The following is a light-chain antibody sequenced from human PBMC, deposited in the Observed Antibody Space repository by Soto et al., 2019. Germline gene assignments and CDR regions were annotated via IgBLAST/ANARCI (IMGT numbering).Light chain of an antibody. J-gene: IGKJ2*01. Sequence: EIVMTQSPATLSVSPGERATLSCRASQSISTELAWYQQKPGQPPRLLIYSASTRATGDPARFTGSGSGSEFALTIGGLQSEDFDVYYCHQGHNWPLTCGQGTRLEI. CDR2: SAS. CDR1: QSISTE. V-gene: IGKV3-15*01. CDR3: HQGHNWPLT.